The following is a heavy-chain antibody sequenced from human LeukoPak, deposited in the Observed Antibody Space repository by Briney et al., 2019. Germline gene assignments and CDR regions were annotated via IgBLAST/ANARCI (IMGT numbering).Heavy chain of an antibody. D-gene: IGHD3-3*01. CDR3: ARDVWIFGVVNKYYFDY. V-gene: IGHV4-4*07. CDR1: GGSISSYY. Sequence: SETLSLTCTVSGGSISSYYWSWIRQPAGKGLEWIGRIYTSGSTNYNPSLKSRGTMSVDTSKNQFSLKLSSVTAADTAVYYCARDVWIFGVVNKYYFDYWGQGTLVTVSS. J-gene: IGHJ4*02. CDR2: IYTSGST.